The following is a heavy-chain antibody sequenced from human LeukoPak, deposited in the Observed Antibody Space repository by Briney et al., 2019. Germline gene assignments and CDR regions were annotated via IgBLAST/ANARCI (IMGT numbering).Heavy chain of an antibody. CDR2: IYYSGST. V-gene: IGHV4-39*01. J-gene: IGHJ4*02. Sequence: PSETLSLTCTVSGDSISSSSYYWAWIRQPPGKGLGWIGSIYYSGSTHYNPSLESRVTTSVDTSKNQLSLKLTSVTAADAAVYYCARQRAYYGSGSYYSGFDYWGQGALITVSS. CDR1: GDSISSSSYY. D-gene: IGHD3-10*01. CDR3: ARQRAYYGSGSYYSGFDY.